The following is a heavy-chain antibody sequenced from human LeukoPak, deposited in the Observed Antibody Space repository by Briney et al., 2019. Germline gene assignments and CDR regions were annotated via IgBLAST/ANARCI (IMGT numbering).Heavy chain of an antibody. CDR3: VGTVTTHFDY. CDR2: IDPSDSYT. CDR1: GXXFTSYW. V-gene: IGHV5-10-1*01. J-gene: IGHJ4*02. Sequence: GESLKISCKGSGXXFTSYWISWVRQMPGXXXXXMGRIDPSDSYTNYSPSFQGHVTISADKSISTAYLQWSSLKASDTAMYYCVGTVTTHFDYWGQGTLVTVSS. D-gene: IGHD4-17*01.